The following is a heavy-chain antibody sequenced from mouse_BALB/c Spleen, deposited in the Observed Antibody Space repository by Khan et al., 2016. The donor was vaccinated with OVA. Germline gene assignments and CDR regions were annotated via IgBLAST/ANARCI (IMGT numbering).Heavy chain of an antibody. V-gene: IGHV4-1*02. CDR2: INPDSSTI. CDR1: GFDFSRYW. J-gene: IGHJ3*01. CDR3: ARLYRYVGRAWFAY. Sequence: EVKLLESGGGLVQPGGSLKLSCAASGFDFSRYWMSWVRQAPGKGLEWIGEINPDSSTINYTPSLKDKFIISRDNAKNTLYLEMSKVRSEDTVLYYCARLYRYVGRAWFAYWGQGTLVTVSA. D-gene: IGHD2-14*01.